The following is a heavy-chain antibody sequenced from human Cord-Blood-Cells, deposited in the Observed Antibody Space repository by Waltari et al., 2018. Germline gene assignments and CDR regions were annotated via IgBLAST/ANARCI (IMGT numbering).Heavy chain of an antibody. D-gene: IGHD1-20*01. Sequence: QVQLVQSGAEVKKPGSSVKVSCKASGGTFSSYAISWVRQAPGQGLEWMGGILPTLGKENTAKKFQGRFTITAEKSTTTAYRELSSLRSEDTAVYYCAGGGGGDHNWDDAFDIWGQGTMVTVSS. CDR1: GGTFSSYA. V-gene: IGHV1-69*06. CDR3: AGGGGGDHNWDDAFDI. J-gene: IGHJ3*02. CDR2: ILPTLGKE.